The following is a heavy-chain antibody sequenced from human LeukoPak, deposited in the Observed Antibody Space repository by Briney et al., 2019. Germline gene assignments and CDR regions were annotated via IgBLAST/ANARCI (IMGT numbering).Heavy chain of an antibody. CDR2: IKVDGSDK. J-gene: IGHJ4*02. V-gene: IGHV3-7*05. CDR1: GLTFSNFW. CDR3: AKFPYGDYVHY. Sequence: GGSLRLSCAASGLTFSNFWMSWVRQAPGKGLEWVATIKVDGSDKCHVDSVKGRFTISRDNAKNSLCLQMNSLRADDTAVYYCAKFPYGDYVHYWGQGTLVTVSS. D-gene: IGHD4-17*01.